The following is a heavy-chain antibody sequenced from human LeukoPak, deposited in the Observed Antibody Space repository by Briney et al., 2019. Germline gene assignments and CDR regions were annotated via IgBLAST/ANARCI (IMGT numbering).Heavy chain of an antibody. CDR1: GFTFSTYA. Sequence: PGGSLRLSCAVSGFTFSTYAMSWVRQAPGKGLEWVSAISGSGGTTYYADSVKGRFTISRDNSRNTLSLQMNTLRAEDTAVYYCAQDRGYCSGGGCYRFDCWGQGTLVTVSS. J-gene: IGHJ4*02. CDR2: ISGSGGTT. D-gene: IGHD2-15*01. V-gene: IGHV3-23*01. CDR3: AQDRGYCSGGGCYRFDC.